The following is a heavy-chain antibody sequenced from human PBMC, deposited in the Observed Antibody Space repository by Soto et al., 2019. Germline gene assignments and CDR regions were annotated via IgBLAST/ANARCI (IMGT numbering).Heavy chain of an antibody. V-gene: IGHV3-7*03. Sequence: GGSLRLSCAASGFTFSSYWISWVRQAPGKGLEWVANIKQDGSEKYYVDSVKGRFTISRDNAKNSLYLQMNSLRAEDTAVYYCARPLYSGYDDAFDIWGQGTMVTVSS. CDR1: GFTFSSYW. CDR3: ARPLYSGYDDAFDI. J-gene: IGHJ3*02. CDR2: IKQDGSEK. D-gene: IGHD5-12*01.